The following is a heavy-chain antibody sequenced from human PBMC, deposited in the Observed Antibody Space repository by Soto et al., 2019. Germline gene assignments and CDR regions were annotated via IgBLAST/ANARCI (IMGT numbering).Heavy chain of an antibody. CDR1: GGSISSYY. Sequence: SETLSLTCTVSGGSISSYYWSWIRQPPGKGLEWIGYIYYSGSTNYTPSLKSRVTISVDTSKNQFSLKLSSVTAADTAVYYCARADYYDSSGYYYDWGQGTLVTVSS. CDR2: IYYSGST. CDR3: ARADYYDSSGYYYD. D-gene: IGHD3-22*01. J-gene: IGHJ4*02. V-gene: IGHV4-59*01.